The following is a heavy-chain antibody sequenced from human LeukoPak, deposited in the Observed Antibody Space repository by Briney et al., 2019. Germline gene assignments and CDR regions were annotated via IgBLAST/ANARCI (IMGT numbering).Heavy chain of an antibody. CDR2: ISYDGSNK. Sequence: GGSLRLPCAASGFTFSSYAMHWVPQAPGKGLEWVAVISYDGSNKYYADSVKGRFTISRDNSKNTLYLQMNSLRAEDTAVYYCARDGLGFGELLPLFDYWGQGTLVTVSS. CDR3: ARDGLGFGELLPLFDY. V-gene: IGHV3-30*04. J-gene: IGHJ4*02. D-gene: IGHD3-10*01. CDR1: GFTFSSYA.